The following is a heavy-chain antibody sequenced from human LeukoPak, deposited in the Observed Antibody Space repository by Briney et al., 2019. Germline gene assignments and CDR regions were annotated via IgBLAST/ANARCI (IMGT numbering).Heavy chain of an antibody. J-gene: IGHJ4*02. CDR2: ISGSGGST. CDR1: GFTFSSYA. D-gene: IGHD2-2*01. CDR3: AKGRGRSIVVVPAVPLDY. Sequence: GSLRLSCAASGFTFSSYAMSWVRQAPGKGLEWVSAISGSGGSTYYADSVKSRFTISRDNSKNTLYLQMNSLRAEDTAVYYCAKGRGRSIVVVPAVPLDYWGQGTLVTVSS. V-gene: IGHV3-23*01.